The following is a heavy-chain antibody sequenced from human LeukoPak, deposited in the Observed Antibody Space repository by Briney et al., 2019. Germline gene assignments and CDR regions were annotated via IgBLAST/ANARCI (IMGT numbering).Heavy chain of an antibody. CDR1: GGSIRTSSHY. Sequence: PSETLSLTCSVSGGSIRTSSHYWGWFRQPPGKGLEWIGSLYKSGSTYYNASLSGRATVSVDTSKNQFSLKLNYVTAADTAVYYCARQWAEWLLLRGWVDPWGQGILVTVSS. D-gene: IGHD2-15*01. J-gene: IGHJ5*02. CDR2: LYKSGST. V-gene: IGHV4-39*01. CDR3: ARQWAEWLLLRGWVDP.